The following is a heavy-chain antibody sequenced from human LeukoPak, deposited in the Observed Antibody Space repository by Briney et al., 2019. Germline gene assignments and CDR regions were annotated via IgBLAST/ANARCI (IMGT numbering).Heavy chain of an antibody. V-gene: IGHV3-9*03. CDR2: ISWNSGSI. CDR3: AKDIGYSSGWYGAFDI. CDR1: GFTFDDYA. Sequence: GGSLRLSCAASGFTFDDYAMHWVRQAPGKGLEWVSGISWNSGSIGYADSVKGRFTISRDNAKNSLYLQMNSLRAEDMALYYCAKDIGYSSGWYGAFDIWGQGTMVTVSS. D-gene: IGHD6-19*01. J-gene: IGHJ3*02.